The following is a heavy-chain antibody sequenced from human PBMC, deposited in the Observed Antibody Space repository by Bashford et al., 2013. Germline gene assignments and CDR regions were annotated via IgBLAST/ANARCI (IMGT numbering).Heavy chain of an antibody. CDR1: GFTFSSYA. CDR3: ATERSGAFHI. V-gene: IGHV3-15*01. J-gene: IGHJ3*02. CDR2: IKSKTNGDTT. Sequence: GSLRLSCAASGFTFSSYAMSWVRQAPGKGLEWVGRIKSKTNGDTTVYAAPVKGRFTISRDDSKNTLYLQMNSLKIEDTAVYYCATERSGAFHIWDQGTMVTVSS.